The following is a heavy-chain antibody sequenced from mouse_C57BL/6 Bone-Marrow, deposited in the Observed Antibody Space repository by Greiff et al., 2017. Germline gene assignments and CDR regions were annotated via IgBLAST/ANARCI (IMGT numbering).Heavy chain of an antibody. CDR3: ARGWITTVVATPFDD. V-gene: IGHV1-69*01. D-gene: IGHD1-1*01. J-gene: IGHJ2*01. CDR1: GYTFTSYW. CDR2: IDPSDSYT. Sequence: QVQLQQPGAELVMPGASVTLSCKASGYTFTSYWMHWVKQRPGQGLEWIGEIDPSDSYTNYNQKFKGKSTLTVDKSSSTAYMQLSSLTSEDSAVYYGARGWITTVVATPFDDWGQGTTLTVSS.